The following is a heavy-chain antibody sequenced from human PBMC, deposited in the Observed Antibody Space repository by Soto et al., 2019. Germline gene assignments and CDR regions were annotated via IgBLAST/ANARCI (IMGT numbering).Heavy chain of an antibody. V-gene: IGHV3-23*01. CDR3: AKAPYYDSSGLNYFDY. CDR2: ISGSGGST. D-gene: IGHD3-22*01. J-gene: IGHJ4*02. Sequence: GKGLEWVSAISGSGGSTYYADSVKGRFTISRDNSKNTLYLQMNSLRAEDTAVYYCAKAPYYDSSGLNYFDYWGQGTLVTVSS.